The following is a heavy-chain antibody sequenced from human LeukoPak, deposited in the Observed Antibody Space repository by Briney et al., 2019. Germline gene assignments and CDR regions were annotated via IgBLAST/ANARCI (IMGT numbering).Heavy chain of an antibody. D-gene: IGHD3-10*01. V-gene: IGHV4-31*03. CDR3: ARDSGSSHVDY. CDR2: IYYSGST. CDR1: GGSISSSGYY. Sequence: PSETLSLTCTVSGGSISSSGYYWRWLRQPPGKGLEWIGYIYYSGSTFYNPSLKSRVTISIDTSKNQFSLNLSSVTAADTAVYYCARDSGSSHVDYWGQETLVTVSS. J-gene: IGHJ4*02.